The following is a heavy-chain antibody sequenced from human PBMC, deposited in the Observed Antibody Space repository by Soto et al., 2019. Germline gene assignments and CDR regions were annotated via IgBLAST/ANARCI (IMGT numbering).Heavy chain of an antibody. Sequence: EVQLVQSGAEVKKPGESLRISCKGSGYSFTSYWISWVRQMPGKGLEWMGRIDPSDSYTNYSPSFQGHVTISGDKSISTAYLQWSSLKASDTAMYYCARHSILYCSRTSCENFDYWGQGTLVTVSS. V-gene: IGHV5-10-1*01. CDR2: IDPSDSYT. D-gene: IGHD2-2*01. CDR3: ARHSILYCSRTSCENFDY. J-gene: IGHJ4*02. CDR1: GYSFTSYW.